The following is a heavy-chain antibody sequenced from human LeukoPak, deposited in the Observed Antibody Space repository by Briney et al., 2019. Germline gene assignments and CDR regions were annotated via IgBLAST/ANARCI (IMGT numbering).Heavy chain of an antibody. CDR2: IRYDGSNK. D-gene: IGHD6-19*01. CDR3: AKDGGAVAGIPPNYFDY. J-gene: IGHJ4*02. CDR1: GFTFSSYG. V-gene: IGHV3-30*02. Sequence: GGSLRLSCAASGFTFSSYGMHWVRQAPGKGLEWVAFIRYDGSNKYYADSVKGRFTISRDNSRNTLYLQMNSLRAEDTAVYYCAKDGGAVAGIPPNYFDYWGQGTLVTVSS.